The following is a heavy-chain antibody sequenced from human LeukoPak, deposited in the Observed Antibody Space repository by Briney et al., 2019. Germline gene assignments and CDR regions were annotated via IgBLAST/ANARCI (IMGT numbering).Heavy chain of an antibody. D-gene: IGHD1-1*01. J-gene: IGHJ4*02. Sequence: ASVKVSCKASGYSFTTYGITWVRQAPGHGLEWLGWISPYNGDTDYVQKFQGRFTMTTDASTTTAYIELRSLRSDDTAVYYCAKGGVTTWIDYWGQGTLVTVSS. CDR3: AKGGVTTWIDY. V-gene: IGHV1-18*01. CDR2: ISPYNGDT. CDR1: GYSFTTYG.